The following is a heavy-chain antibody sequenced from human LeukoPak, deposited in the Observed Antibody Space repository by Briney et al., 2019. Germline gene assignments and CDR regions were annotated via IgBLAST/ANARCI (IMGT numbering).Heavy chain of an antibody. Sequence: GGSLRLSCAASGFTFSSYAMSWVRQAPGKGLEWVSAISGSGGSTYYADSVKGRFTISRGNSKNTLYLQMNSLRAEDTAVYYCAKDSSDYYGSGSPGDYWGQGTLVTVSS. V-gene: IGHV3-23*01. CDR2: ISGSGGST. CDR1: GFTFSSYA. D-gene: IGHD3-10*01. J-gene: IGHJ4*02. CDR3: AKDSSDYYGSGSPGDY.